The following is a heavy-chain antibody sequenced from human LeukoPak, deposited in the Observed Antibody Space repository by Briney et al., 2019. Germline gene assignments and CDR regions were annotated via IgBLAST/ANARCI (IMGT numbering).Heavy chain of an antibody. V-gene: IGHV3-7*01. CDR2: IKQDGSEK. D-gene: IGHD1-14*01. CDR1: GFTFSSFW. Sequence: GGSLRLSCAVSGFTFSSFWMSWVRQAPGTGLEWVANIKQDGSEKYYVDSVKGRFTISRDNAKNSLYLQMNSLRVGDTAVYYCARKTGDCWGQGTLVIVSS. J-gene: IGHJ4*02. CDR3: ARKTGDC.